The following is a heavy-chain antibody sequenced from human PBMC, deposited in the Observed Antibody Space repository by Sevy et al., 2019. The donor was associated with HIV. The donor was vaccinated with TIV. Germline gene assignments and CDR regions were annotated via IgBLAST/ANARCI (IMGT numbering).Heavy chain of an antibody. D-gene: IGHD2-21*02. CDR3: AGAYCGGDYYSGKFDY. J-gene: IGHJ4*02. V-gene: IGHV3-33*01. Sequence: GGSLRLSCAASGFTFSSYGMHWVRQAPGKGLEWVAVIWYDGSNKYYADSVKGRFTISRDNSKNTLYLQMNSLRAEDTAVYYCAGAYCGGDYYSGKFDYWGQGTLVTVSS. CDR1: GFTFSSYG. CDR2: IWYDGSNK.